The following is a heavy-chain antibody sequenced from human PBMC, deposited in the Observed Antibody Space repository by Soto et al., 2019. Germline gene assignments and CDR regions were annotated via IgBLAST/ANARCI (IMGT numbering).Heavy chain of an antibody. CDR1: GFTLNDYA. D-gene: IGHD3-10*01. Sequence: EVKLVESGGGLVQPGRSLRLSCAASGFTLNDYAMHWVRQVPGKGLEWVSSIDWNAETLDYADSVKGRFTISRDNAKNSLYLQINSLRTEDTALYYCTKCRSSWVGSGMEVWGQGTTVTVSS. V-gene: IGHV3-9*01. J-gene: IGHJ6*02. CDR2: IDWNAETL. CDR3: TKCRSSWVGSGMEV.